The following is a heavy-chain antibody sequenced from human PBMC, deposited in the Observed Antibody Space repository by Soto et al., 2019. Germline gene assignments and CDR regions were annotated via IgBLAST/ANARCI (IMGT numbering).Heavy chain of an antibody. CDR1: GGSSSGSY. Sequence: SEALSLTCSVSGGSSSGSYWSWIRQSPGKGLEWLGYVYYTGSTNYSPSLRSRVSISVDTSKNEFSLRLSSVTAADTAVYFCARSVAVPGAHIDYWGQGTQVTVSS. V-gene: IGHV4-59*01. CDR3: ARSVAVPGAHIDY. D-gene: IGHD6-19*01. J-gene: IGHJ4*02. CDR2: VYYTGST.